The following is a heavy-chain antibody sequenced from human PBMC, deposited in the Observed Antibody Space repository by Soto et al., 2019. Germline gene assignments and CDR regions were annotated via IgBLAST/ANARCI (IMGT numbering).Heavy chain of an antibody. J-gene: IGHJ4*02. V-gene: IGHV4-39*02. Sequence: SETLSLTCTVSGGSISTSSYHWAWIRQPPGKGLEWIASIYYSGSTYYNPSLKSRATISVDTSKNQFSLKLSSVTAADTAVYYCAREGGGYCSGGSCQVDYWGQGTLVTVSS. CDR1: GGSISTSSYH. CDR2: IYYSGST. CDR3: AREGGGYCSGGSCQVDY. D-gene: IGHD2-15*01.